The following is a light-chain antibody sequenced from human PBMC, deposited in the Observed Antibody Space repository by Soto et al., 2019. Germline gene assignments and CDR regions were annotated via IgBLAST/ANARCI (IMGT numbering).Light chain of an antibody. J-gene: IGLJ1*01. CDR3: CSYAGRYKGYV. CDR2: DVS. Sequence: QSALTQPRSVSGSPGQSVTISCTGTSSDVGGYNYVSWYQQHPGKAPKLMIYDVSKRPSGVPDRLSGSKSGNTASLTISGLRAEDEVDYYCCSYAGRYKGYVVGTGTKLTAL. V-gene: IGLV2-11*01. CDR1: SSDVGGYNY.